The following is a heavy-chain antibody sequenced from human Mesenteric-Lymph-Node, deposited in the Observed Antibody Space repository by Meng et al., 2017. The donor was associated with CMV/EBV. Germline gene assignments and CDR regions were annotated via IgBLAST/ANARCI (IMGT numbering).Heavy chain of an antibody. V-gene: IGHV1-18*01. CDR3: ARNNSNWPTGFDP. Sequence: ASVKVSCKASGYSFSNHGITWVRQAPGLGLEWMGWIGAYNGDTNYAQKFQGRVAMTTDTSTNTAYMELRSLTSDDTAVYYCARNNSNWPTGFDPWGQGTQVTV. CDR1: GYSFSNHG. J-gene: IGHJ5*02. D-gene: IGHD4-11*01. CDR2: IGAYNGDT.